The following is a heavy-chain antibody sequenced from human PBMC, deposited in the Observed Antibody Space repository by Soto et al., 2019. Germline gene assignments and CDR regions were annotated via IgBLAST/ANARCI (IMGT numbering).Heavy chain of an antibody. CDR2: IRGSGRTI. CDR3: AKVGTSYYYGMDV. Sequence: VGSLRLSCAASGLDFSSEVMCWVRQAPGKGLEWVSSIRGSGRTIYHADSMRGRFAISRDNSKNSLYLQLNNLRVDDTAVYYCAKVGTSYYYGMDVWGQGTTVTVS. D-gene: IGHD1-7*01. CDR1: GLDFSSEV. V-gene: IGHV3-23*01. J-gene: IGHJ6*02.